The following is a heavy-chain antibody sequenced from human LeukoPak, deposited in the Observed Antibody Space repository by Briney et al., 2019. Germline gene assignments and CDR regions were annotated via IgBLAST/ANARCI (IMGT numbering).Heavy chain of an antibody. J-gene: IGHJ6*03. CDR3: ARSWWGSYGSGTGPIYYYYMDV. CDR1: GGSISSYY. D-gene: IGHD3-10*01. Sequence: SETLSLTCTVSGGSISSYYWSWIRQPPGKGLEWIGYIYYSGSTNYNPSLKSRVTISVDTSKNQFSLKLSSVTAADTAVYYCARSWWGSYGSGTGPIYYYYMDVWGKGTTVTISS. V-gene: IGHV4-59*01. CDR2: IYYSGST.